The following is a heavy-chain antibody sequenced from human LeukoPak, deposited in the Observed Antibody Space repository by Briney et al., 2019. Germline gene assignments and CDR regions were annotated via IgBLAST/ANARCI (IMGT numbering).Heavy chain of an antibody. J-gene: IGHJ3*02. CDR2: ISSSSSYI. CDR3: ARRERVTDAFDI. Sequence: PGGSLRLSCAASGFTFSNHAMSWVRQAPGKGLEWVSSISSSSSYIYYADSVKGRFTISRDNAKNSLYLQMNSLRAEDTAVYYCARRERVTDAFDIWGQGTMVTVSS. CDR1: GFTFSNHA. D-gene: IGHD5-18*01. V-gene: IGHV3-21*01.